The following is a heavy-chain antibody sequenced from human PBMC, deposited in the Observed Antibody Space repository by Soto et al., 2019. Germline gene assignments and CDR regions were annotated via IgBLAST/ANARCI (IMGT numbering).Heavy chain of an antibody. J-gene: IGHJ6*02. CDR3: VPRGPNFYYYGVDV. V-gene: IGHV4-39*01. D-gene: IGHD2-2*01. CDR2: IYSSGNT. CDR1: GDSISGSSYY. Sequence: QLQLQESGPGLVKPSETLSLTCAVSGDSISGSSYYWGWIRQPPGKGLEWIGSIYSSGNTYYNPSLKSRVTISVDTSRNQFSLKLTSVTAADTAVYYCVPRGPNFYYYGVDVWGQGTTVTVSS.